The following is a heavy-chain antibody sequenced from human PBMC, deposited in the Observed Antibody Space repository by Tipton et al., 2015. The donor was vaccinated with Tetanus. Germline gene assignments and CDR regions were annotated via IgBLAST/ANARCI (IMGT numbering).Heavy chain of an antibody. D-gene: IGHD3-10*01. CDR3: ARDPLGGETIFDY. J-gene: IGHJ4*02. CDR2: TYYRSRWYN. V-gene: IGHV6-1*01. Sequence: GLVKPSQTLSVTCVISGDRLSSDIAAWYWIRQSPSRGLEWLGGTYYRSRWYNDYALSVKSRITIGPDTSKNQFSLQLNSVTPDDTAVYYCARDPLGGETIFDYWGQGTLVTVSS. CDR1: GDRLSSDIAA.